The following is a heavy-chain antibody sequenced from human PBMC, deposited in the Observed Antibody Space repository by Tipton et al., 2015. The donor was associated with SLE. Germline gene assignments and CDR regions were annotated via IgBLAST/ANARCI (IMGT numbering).Heavy chain of an antibody. Sequence: SLRLSCAVYGGSFSTYYWSWVRQAPGKGLEWVSAISGSGGSTYYADSVKGRFTISRDNSKNTLYLQMNSLRAEDTAVYYCARGTVVTYYYYYYYMDVWGKGTTVTISS. CDR2: ISGSGGST. D-gene: IGHD4-23*01. CDR3: ARGTVVTYYYYYYYMDV. CDR1: GGSFSTYY. J-gene: IGHJ6*03. V-gene: IGHV3-23*01.